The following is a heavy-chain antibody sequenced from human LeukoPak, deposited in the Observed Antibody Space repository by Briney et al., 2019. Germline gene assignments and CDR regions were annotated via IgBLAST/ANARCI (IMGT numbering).Heavy chain of an antibody. CDR1: GFTFSSYA. CDR3: ATLKSDYYGSGSNLLRTNWFDP. J-gene: IGHJ5*02. D-gene: IGHD3-10*01. CDR2: ISDSGGST. Sequence: GASLRLSCAASGFTFSSYAMSWVRQAPGKGLEWVSAISDSGGSTYYADSVKGRFTISRDNSKNTLYLQMNSLRAEDTAVYYCATLKSDYYGSGSNLLRTNWFDPWGQGTLVTVSS. V-gene: IGHV3-23*01.